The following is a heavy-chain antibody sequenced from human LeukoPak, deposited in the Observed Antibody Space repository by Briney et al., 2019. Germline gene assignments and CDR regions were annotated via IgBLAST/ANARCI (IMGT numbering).Heavy chain of an antibody. CDR2: ISGSGGST. CDR3: AKNYYGSGIGY. Sequence: PGGSLRLSCAASGFTFSTYAMSWVRQAPGKGLEWVSVISGSGGSTYYADSVKGRFTISRDNAKNSLYLQMNSLRAEDTAVYYCAKNYYGSGIGYWGQGTLVTVSS. J-gene: IGHJ4*02. D-gene: IGHD3-10*01. V-gene: IGHV3-23*01. CDR1: GFTFSTYA.